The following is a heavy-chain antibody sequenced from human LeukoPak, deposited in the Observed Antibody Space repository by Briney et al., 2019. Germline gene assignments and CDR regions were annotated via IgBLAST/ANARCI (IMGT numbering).Heavy chain of an antibody. CDR1: GYSISSGYY. CDR3: ARSSGGDTTFDY. J-gene: IGHJ4*02. CDR2: IYHSGST. Sequence: SETLSLTCTVSGYSISSGYYWGWIRQPPGKGLEWIGSIYHSGSTYYNPSLNSRVTISVDTSKNQFSLNLRSVTAADTAVYYCARSSGGDTTFDYWGQGTLVTVSS. D-gene: IGHD4-17*01. V-gene: IGHV4-38-2*02.